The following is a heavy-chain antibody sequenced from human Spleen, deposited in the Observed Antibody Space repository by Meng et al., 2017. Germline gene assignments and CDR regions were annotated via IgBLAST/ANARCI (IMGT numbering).Heavy chain of an antibody. CDR1: GGSISSSNW. J-gene: IGHJ6*02. CDR2: IYHSGSA. Sequence: SETLSLTCAVSGGSISSSNWWSWVRQPPGKGLEWIGEIYHSGSANCNPSLKSRVTISVDTSKNQFSLKLNSVTAADTAVYYCARFSIGTPKYYSYGMDVWGQGTTVTVSS. V-gene: IGHV4-4*02. D-gene: IGHD2-15*01. CDR3: ARFSIGTPKYYSYGMDV.